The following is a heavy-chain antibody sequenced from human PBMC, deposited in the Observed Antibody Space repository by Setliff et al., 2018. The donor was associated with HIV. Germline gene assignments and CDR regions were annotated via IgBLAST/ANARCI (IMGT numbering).Heavy chain of an antibody. CDR3: TRDKGYAFDI. J-gene: IGHJ3*02. CDR1: GFSLSTSGVG. Sequence: SGPTLVNPTQTLTLTCTFSGFSLSTSGVGVGWIRQPPGKALEWLALIYWNDDKRYSPSLKSRLTITKDTSKSIAYLQINSLKTEDTAVYYCTRDKGYAFDIWGQGTMVTVSS. D-gene: IGHD5-18*01. V-gene: IGHV2-5*01. CDR2: IYWNDDK.